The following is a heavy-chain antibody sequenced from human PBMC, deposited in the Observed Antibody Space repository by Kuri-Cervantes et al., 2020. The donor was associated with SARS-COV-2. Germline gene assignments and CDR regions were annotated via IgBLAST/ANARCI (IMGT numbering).Heavy chain of an antibody. D-gene: IGHD6-13*01. CDR2: IYYTGST. Sequence: SETLSLTCTVSGGSISSYYWSWIRQPPGKGLEWIGYIYYTGSTNYNPSLKSRVTISADTSKKQFSLKLSSVTAADTAVYYCARARKPGYSSSWSPGGWFDPWGQGTLVTVSS. J-gene: IGHJ5*02. CDR3: ARARKPGYSSSWSPGGWFDP. V-gene: IGHV4-59*12. CDR1: GGSISSYY.